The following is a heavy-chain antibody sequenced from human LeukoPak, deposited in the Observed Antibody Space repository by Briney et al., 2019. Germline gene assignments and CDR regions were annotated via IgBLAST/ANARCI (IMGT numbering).Heavy chain of an antibody. D-gene: IGHD2-2*01. CDR3: ARVWGYCSSTSCYYQSSYYYYYMDV. CDR1: GGSISSSSYY. CDR2: IYHGGST. V-gene: IGHV4-39*07. Sequence: SETLSLTCTVSGGSISSSSYYWGWIRQPPGRGLEWIGSIYHGGSTYYNPSLRSRVTISVDTSKNQFSLKLSSVTAADTAVYYCARVWGYCSSTSCYYQSSYYYYYMDVWGKGTTVTVSS. J-gene: IGHJ6*03.